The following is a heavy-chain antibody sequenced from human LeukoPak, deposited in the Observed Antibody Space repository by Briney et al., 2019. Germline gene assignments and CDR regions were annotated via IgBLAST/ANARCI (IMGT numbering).Heavy chain of an antibody. CDR1: GYTFTGYY. V-gene: IGHV1-2*02. CDR2: INPNSGGT. CDR3: ARDYGSGSYYKSLGGDAFDI. J-gene: IGHJ3*02. D-gene: IGHD3-10*01. Sequence: GASVKVSCKASGYTFTGYYMHWVRQAPGQGLEWMGWINPNSGGTNYAQKFQGRVTMTRDTSISTAYMELSSLRSEDTAVYYCARDYGSGSYYKSLGGDAFDIWGQGTMVTVSS.